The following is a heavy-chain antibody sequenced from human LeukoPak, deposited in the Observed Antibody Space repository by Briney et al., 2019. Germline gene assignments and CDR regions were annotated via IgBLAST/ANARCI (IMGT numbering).Heavy chain of an antibody. D-gene: IGHD3-10*01. CDR3: AREPKPLLWFGESGDAFDI. J-gene: IGHJ3*02. CDR1: GYTFTSYG. Sequence: ASVKVSCKASGYTFTSYGISWVRQAPGQGLEWMGWISAYNGNTNYAQKLQGRVTMTTDTSTSTAYMELRSLRSDDTAVYYCAREPKPLLWFGESGDAFDIWGQGTMVTVSS. V-gene: IGHV1-18*01. CDR2: ISAYNGNT.